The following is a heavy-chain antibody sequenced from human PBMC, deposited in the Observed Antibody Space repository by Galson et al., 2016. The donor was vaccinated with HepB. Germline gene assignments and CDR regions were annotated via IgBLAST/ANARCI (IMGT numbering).Heavy chain of an antibody. CDR3: VRRLDTEGRIGGWGWGMDV. CDR1: GFTFSSYW. J-gene: IGHJ6*02. Sequence: LRLSCAASGFTFSSYWMSWVRQAPGKGLEWVANINQGGSEEKYVDSVKGRFTISRDNAKNSPYLQMSSLGAEDTARYYCVRRLDTEGRIGGWGWGMDVWGQGTTVTVFS. V-gene: IGHV3-7*01. D-gene: IGHD3-10*01. CDR2: INQGGSEE.